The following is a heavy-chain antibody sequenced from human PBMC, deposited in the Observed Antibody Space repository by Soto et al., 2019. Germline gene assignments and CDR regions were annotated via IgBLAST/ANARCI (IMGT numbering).Heavy chain of an antibody. CDR1: GFTFSNYG. CDR3: ARALQKVTTHACDI. CDR2: TWYDGSNK. V-gene: IGHV3-33*01. D-gene: IGHD4-17*01. J-gene: IGHJ3*02. Sequence: QVQLVESGGGVVQPGRSLRLSCAASGFTFSNYGMHWVRQAPGKGLGWVAVTWYDGSNKYHADSVKGRFTISRDNSKNMLYLQMNSLRAEDTAVYYCARALQKVTTHACDIWCQGTMLTVSS.